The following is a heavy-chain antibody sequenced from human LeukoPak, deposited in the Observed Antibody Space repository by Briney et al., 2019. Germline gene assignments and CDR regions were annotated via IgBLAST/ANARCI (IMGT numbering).Heavy chain of an antibody. CDR2: IYPGDSQT. J-gene: IGHJ4*02. D-gene: IGHD4-17*01. CDR3: ARFHTYGDHETDY. Sequence: GESLKISCKGSGYTFASLWIGWVRQMPGKGLEWMGIIYPGDSQTRYSPSFRGQVTISADKSVNTAYLQWSSLKASDTAMYYCARFHTYGDHETDYWGQGTLVTVSS. CDR1: GYTFASLW. V-gene: IGHV5-51*01.